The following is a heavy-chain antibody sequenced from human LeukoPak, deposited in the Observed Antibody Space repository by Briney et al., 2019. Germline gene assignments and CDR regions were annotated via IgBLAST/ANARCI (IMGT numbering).Heavy chain of an antibody. J-gene: IGHJ3*02. V-gene: IGHV1-69*13. CDR2: IIPILCTA. D-gene: IGHD3-22*01. CDR3: ARVVYYDSSGYPAVAFDI. Sequence: GASVKVSCKASGGTFNIYAISWVRQAPGQGLEWMGGIIPILCTANYAQKFQGRVTVTAEESTSTAYMELSSLRSEDTAVYYCARVVYYDSSGYPAVAFDIWGQGTMVSVSS. CDR1: GGTFNIYA.